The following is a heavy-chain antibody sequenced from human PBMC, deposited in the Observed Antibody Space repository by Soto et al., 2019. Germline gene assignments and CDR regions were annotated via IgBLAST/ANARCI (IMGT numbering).Heavy chain of an antibody. D-gene: IGHD5-12*01. Sequence: QVQLVQSGAEVKKPGSSVKVSCKASGGTFSSYAISWVRQAPGQGLEWMGGIIPIFGTANYAQKFQGRVTTIAYESASTAYMELSSRSSEDTAVYYGARAVRVVATITYCFDYWGQGALVTVAS. J-gene: IGHJ4*02. V-gene: IGHV1-69*12. CDR1: GGTFSSYA. CDR2: IIPIFGTA. CDR3: ARAVRVVATITYCFDY.